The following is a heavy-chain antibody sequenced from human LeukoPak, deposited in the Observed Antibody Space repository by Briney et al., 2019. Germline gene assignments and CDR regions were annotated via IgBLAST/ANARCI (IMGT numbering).Heavy chain of an antibody. CDR2: ISSSGRNI. J-gene: IGHJ2*01. D-gene: IGHD3-3*01. CDR1: GFTFGSFA. CDR3: ARDRFDGAWYFDL. Sequence: PGGSLRLSCEASGFTFGSFAMNWVRQAPGRGLEWVSSISSSGRNIFYADSLKGRFTISRDNAKRSVFLQMSSLRADDTAVYFCARDRFDGAWYFDLWGRGTLATVSS. V-gene: IGHV3-21*01.